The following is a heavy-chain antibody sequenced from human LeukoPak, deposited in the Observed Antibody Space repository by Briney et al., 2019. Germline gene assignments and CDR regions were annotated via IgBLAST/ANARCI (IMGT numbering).Heavy chain of an antibody. CDR3: AGMKVGS. Sequence: GGSLRLSCAASGFTFTNYWMNWVRQAPGKGLEWVAIIKEDGSETYYVDSVKGRFTISRDNAKNSLYLQMNSLRAEDTAVYYCAGMKVGSWGQGTLVTVSS. CDR1: GFTFTNYW. J-gene: IGHJ5*02. V-gene: IGHV3-7*01. CDR2: IKEDGSET. D-gene: IGHD3-22*01.